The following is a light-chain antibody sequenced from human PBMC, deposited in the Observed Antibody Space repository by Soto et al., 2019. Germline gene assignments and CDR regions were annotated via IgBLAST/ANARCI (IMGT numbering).Light chain of an antibody. CDR2: DTS. J-gene: IGKJ5*01. CDR1: QSISSK. Sequence: EIVMTQSPATQSLSPWERANISCWASQSISSKLAWYQPRPGQAPRLLIYDTSTRAAGIPARFSGSGSGTDFTLTISSLQSEDFAVYYCQQYNTWRSITFGQGTRLDIK. V-gene: IGKV3-15*01. CDR3: QQYNTWRSIT.